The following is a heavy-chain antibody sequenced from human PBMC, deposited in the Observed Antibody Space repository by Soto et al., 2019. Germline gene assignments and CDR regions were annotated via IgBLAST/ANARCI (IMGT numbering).Heavy chain of an antibody. CDR3: ARVKSTMIVVVITLYAFDI. Sequence: SETLSLTCTVSGGSISSSSYYWGWIRQPPGKGLEWIGSIYYSGSTYYNPSLKSRVTISVDTSKTQFSLKLSSVTAADTAVYYCARVKSTMIVVVITLYAFDIWGQGTMVTVSS. CDR2: IYYSGST. J-gene: IGHJ3*02. V-gene: IGHV4-39*01. D-gene: IGHD3-22*01. CDR1: GGSISSSSYY.